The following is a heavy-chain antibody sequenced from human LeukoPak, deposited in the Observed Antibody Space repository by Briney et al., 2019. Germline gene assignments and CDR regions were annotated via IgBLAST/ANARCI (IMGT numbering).Heavy chain of an antibody. CDR3: ARTPSSGWYDWRAWFDC. D-gene: IGHD6-19*01. V-gene: IGHV4-38-2*01. Sequence: SETLSLTCAVSGYSISSGYYWGWIRQPPGKGLDWIGSIYHSGSTYYNPSLKSRVTILVDTSKNQFSLKLSSVTAADTAVYYCARTPSSGWYDWRAWFDCWGQGTLVTVSS. CDR1: GYSISSGYY. J-gene: IGHJ4*02. CDR2: IYHSGST.